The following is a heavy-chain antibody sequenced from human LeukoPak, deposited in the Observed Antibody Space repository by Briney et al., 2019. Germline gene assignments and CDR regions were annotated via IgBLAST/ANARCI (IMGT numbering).Heavy chain of an antibody. Sequence: GGSLRLSCATSGFTFSSYGMHWVRQAPGKGLEWVSAISAGGGSTYYADSVKGRFTISRDNSKNTLYLQMNSLRAEDTAVYYCAKEPPSLRYFDWFLDYWGQGTLVTVSS. D-gene: IGHD3-9*01. CDR2: ISAGGGST. J-gene: IGHJ4*02. CDR1: GFTFSSYG. V-gene: IGHV3-23*01. CDR3: AKEPPSLRYFDWFLDY.